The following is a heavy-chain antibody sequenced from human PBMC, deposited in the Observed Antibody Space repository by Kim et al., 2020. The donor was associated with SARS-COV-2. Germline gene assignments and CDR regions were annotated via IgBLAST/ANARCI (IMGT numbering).Heavy chain of an antibody. D-gene: IGHD3-10*01. CDR3: AREGPRIYQSSGSYPFDY. V-gene: IGHV4-38-2*02. J-gene: IGHJ4*02. CDR1: GDSISRGYY. CDR2: IYHSGST. Sequence: SETLSLTCTVSGDSISRGYYWGWVRQSPGKGLEWIGSIYHSGSTYYNPSLESRVTILVDTSKNHFSLKLSSVTAADTAVYFCAREGPRIYQSSGSYPFDYWGQGTLVTVSS.